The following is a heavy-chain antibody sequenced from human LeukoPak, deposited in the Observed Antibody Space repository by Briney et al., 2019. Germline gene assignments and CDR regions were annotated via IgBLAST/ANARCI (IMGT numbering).Heavy chain of an antibody. D-gene: IGHD1-1*01. CDR2: IIPIFGTA. CDR3: AREGDQLERRAHYYYGMEV. V-gene: IGHV1-69*13. J-gene: IGHJ6*04. Sequence: SAKVSCKASGGTFSSYAISTVRHAPGERLEWMGGIIPIFGTANYAQKFQGRVTITADESTSTAYMELSSLRSEDTAVYYCAREGDQLERRAHYYYGMEVWGKGTTVTVS. CDR1: GGTFSSYA.